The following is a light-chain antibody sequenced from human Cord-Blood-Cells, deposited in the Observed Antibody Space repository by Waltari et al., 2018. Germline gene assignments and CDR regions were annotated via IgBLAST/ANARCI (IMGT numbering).Light chain of an antibody. Sequence: DIQMTQHPSSLSAAVGDRVTITCRASQSISSYLNWYQQKPGQAPKLLIYAASSLQSGVPSRFSGSGSGTDFTLTISSLQPEDFATYYCQQSYSTPFTFGPGTKVDIK. CDR2: AAS. CDR3: QQSYSTPFT. CDR1: QSISSY. J-gene: IGKJ3*01. V-gene: IGKV1-39*01.